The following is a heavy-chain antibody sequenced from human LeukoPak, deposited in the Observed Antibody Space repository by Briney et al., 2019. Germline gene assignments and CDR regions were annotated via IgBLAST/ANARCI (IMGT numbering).Heavy chain of an antibody. CDR3: ARDRDSSGYYYVSYYYYYYGMDV. CDR2: ISYEGSNK. V-gene: IGHV3-30-3*01. Sequence: GGSLRPSCAASGFTFSSYAMHWVRQAPAKGLDGWAFISYEGSNKYYADSVKGRFTISRDNSKNTLYLQMNSLRAEDTAVYYCARDRDSSGYYYVSYYYYYYGMDVWGQGTTVTVSS. D-gene: IGHD3-22*01. J-gene: IGHJ6*02. CDR1: GFTFSSYA.